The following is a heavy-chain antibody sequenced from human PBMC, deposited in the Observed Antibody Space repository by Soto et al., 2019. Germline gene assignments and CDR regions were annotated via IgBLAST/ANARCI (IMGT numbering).Heavy chain of an antibody. D-gene: IGHD5-12*01. CDR2: IKSKTDGGTT. J-gene: IGHJ6*02. CDR1: GFTFSNAW. V-gene: IGHV3-15*01. CDR3: TSSEGYEYYYGMDV. Sequence: GGSLRLSCAASGFTFSNAWMSWVRQAPGKGLERVGRIKSKTDGGTTDYAAPVKGRFTISRDDSKNTLYLQMNSLKTEDTAVYYCTSSEGYEYYYGMDVWGQGTTVTVSS.